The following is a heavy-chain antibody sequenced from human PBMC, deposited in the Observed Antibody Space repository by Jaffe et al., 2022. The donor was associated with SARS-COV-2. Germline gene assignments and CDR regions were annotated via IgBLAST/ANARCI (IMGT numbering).Heavy chain of an antibody. J-gene: IGHJ1*01. D-gene: IGHD3-10*01. CDR1: GGSFSGYY. CDR3: ARGRGWFEYLQH. Sequence: QVQLQQWGAGLLKPSETLSLTCAIYGGSFSGYYWTWIRQPPGKGLEWIGEIDHAGSTTYNPSLKSRVTISVDTSKNQFSLKLSSVTAADTAVYYCARGRGWFEYLQHWGQGTLVTVSS. CDR2: IDHAGST. V-gene: IGHV4-34*01.